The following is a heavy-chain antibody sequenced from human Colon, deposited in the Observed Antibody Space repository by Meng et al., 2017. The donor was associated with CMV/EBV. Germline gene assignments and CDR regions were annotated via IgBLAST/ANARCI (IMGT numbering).Heavy chain of an antibody. CDR2: INPNTDAT. V-gene: IGHV1-2*02. J-gene: IGHJ4*02. CDR3: AIANYYHIVAWGFLIDY. Sequence: ASVKVSCKASGNHFTGYFIHWVRQAPGQGLEWMGWINPNTDATHYARKFEGRVTMTRDVSITTAYMDLTRLTSDDTAVYYCAIANYYHIVAWGFLIDYWGRGTLVTVSS. CDR1: GNHFTGYF. D-gene: IGHD2-21*01.